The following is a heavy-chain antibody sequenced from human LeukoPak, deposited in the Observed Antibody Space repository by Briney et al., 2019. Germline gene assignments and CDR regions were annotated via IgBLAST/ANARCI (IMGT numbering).Heavy chain of an antibody. CDR1: GFTFSSSW. D-gene: IGHD5-18*01. V-gene: IGHV3-7*01. Sequence: GGCLRLACAASGFTFSSSWMGWVRQAPGKGLEWVANIKPDGSTKYYVDSEEGRFTISRDNAKNSLYLQMNSLRGEDTSVYYCARDRSFGTLDFWGQGTLVTVSS. CDR3: ARDRSFGTLDF. CDR2: IKPDGSTK. J-gene: IGHJ4*02.